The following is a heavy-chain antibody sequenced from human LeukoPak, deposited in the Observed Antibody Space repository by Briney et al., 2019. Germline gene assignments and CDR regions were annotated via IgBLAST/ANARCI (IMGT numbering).Heavy chain of an antibody. CDR1: GGSISSSGYS. V-gene: IGHV4-30-2*01. CDR3: ARGGSTTVVSFDY. D-gene: IGHD4-23*01. J-gene: IGHJ4*02. Sequence: SQTLSLTCTVSGGSISSSGYSWTWIRQPPGKGLEWIGYIYQSGSTFYNPSLKSRVTISIDRSKNQFSLKLTSVTAADTAVYYCARGGSTTVVSFDYWGQGTLVTVS. CDR2: IYQSGST.